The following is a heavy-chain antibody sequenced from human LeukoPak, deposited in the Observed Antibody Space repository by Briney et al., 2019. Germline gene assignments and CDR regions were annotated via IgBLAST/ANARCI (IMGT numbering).Heavy chain of an antibody. D-gene: IGHD3-22*01. V-gene: IGHV3-30-3*01. CDR3: ARDLSTYYYDSSGYYYGYYYGMDV. CDR2: ISYDGSNK. CDR1: GFTFSSYA. J-gene: IGHJ6*02. Sequence: GGSLRLSCAASGFTFSSYAMHWVRQAPGKGLEWVAVISYDGSNKYYADSVKGRFTISRDNSKNTLYLQMNSLRAEDTAVYYCARDLSTYYYDSSGYYYGYYYGMDVWGQGTTVTVSS.